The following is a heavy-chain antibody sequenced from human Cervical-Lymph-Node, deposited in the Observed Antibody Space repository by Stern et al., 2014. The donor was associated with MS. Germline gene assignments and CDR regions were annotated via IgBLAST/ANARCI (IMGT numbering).Heavy chain of an antibody. D-gene: IGHD6-19*01. V-gene: IGHV4-61*01. J-gene: IGHJ5*02. CDR2: IYYSGST. CDR1: GGSVSSGSYY. Sequence: QVQLVESGPGLVKPSETLSLTCTVSGGSVSSGSYYWSWIRQPPGKGLEXIGYIYYSGSTNYNPSLKSRVTISVDTSKNQFSLKLSSVTAADTAVYYCARDSSGWYLNWFDPWGQGTLVTVSS. CDR3: ARDSSGWYLNWFDP.